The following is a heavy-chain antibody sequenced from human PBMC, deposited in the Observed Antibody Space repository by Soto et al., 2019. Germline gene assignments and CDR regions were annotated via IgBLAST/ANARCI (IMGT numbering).Heavy chain of an antibody. D-gene: IGHD1-20*01. CDR2: ISHDGNNK. CDR3: ARVYLGTGWSTLDH. Sequence: QVQLVESGGGVVQPGRSLRLSCAASGFTFTSYAMHWVRQAPGKGLEWVAIISHDGNNKYYAESVKGRFTISRDNSRNTVYLQMSSLRAEDTALYYCARVYLGTGWSTLDHWGPGTLVTVSS. CDR1: GFTFTSYA. V-gene: IGHV3-30-3*01. J-gene: IGHJ4*02.